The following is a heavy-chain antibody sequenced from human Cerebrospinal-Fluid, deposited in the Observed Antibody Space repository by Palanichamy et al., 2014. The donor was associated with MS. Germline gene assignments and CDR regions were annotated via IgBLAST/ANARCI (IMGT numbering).Heavy chain of an antibody. CDR2: IRSKAYSGTV. CDR1: GFTFEDYD. Sequence: EVQLVESGGGLVRPGRSLRLSCTASGFTFEDYDMSWVRQAPGKGLEWVGFIRSKAYSGTVEYAASVKGRITISRDNSKSIVYLQLNSLKTEDTAVYYCTRDGYMLAVAGASDYWGQGTLVTVSS. J-gene: IGHJ4*02. CDR3: TRDGYMLAVAGASDY. V-gene: IGHV3-49*04. D-gene: IGHD6-19*01.